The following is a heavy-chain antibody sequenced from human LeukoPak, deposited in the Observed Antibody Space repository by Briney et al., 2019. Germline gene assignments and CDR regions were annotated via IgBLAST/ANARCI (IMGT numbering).Heavy chain of an antibody. Sequence: GGSLRLSCAASGFTFSSYSMNWVRQAPGKGLEWVSSISSSSIYIYYADSLKGRFTISRDNAKNSLYLQMNSLRAEDTAVYYCAKAFLTGTDYWGQGTLFTVSS. CDR1: GFTFSSYS. J-gene: IGHJ4*02. D-gene: IGHD3-9*01. V-gene: IGHV3-21*01. CDR2: ISSSSIYI. CDR3: AKAFLTGTDY.